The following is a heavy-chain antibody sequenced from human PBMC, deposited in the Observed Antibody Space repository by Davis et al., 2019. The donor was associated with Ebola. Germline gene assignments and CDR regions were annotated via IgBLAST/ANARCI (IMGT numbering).Heavy chain of an antibody. CDR3: ARVAAASRDY. D-gene: IGHD6-25*01. V-gene: IGHV3-48*02. J-gene: IGHJ4*02. CDR2: ISSRSRTI. CDR1: GFTFRDYS. Sequence: GESLKISCAASGFTFRDYSMNWVRQAPGKGLEWISYISSRSRTIYYADSVKGRLTISRDNDKNSLYLQMHSLRDEDTAVYYCARVAAASRDYWGQGTLVTVSS.